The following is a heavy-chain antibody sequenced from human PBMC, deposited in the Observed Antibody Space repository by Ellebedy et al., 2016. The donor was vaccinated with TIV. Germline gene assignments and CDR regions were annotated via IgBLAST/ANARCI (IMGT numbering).Heavy chain of an antibody. Sequence: GGSLRLSCAASGFTFSSYWMSWVRKAPGKGLEWVANIRQDGSEKYYVDSVKGRFTISRDNAKNSLYLQMNSLRAEDTAVYYCARDTNYYDSSGEWYFDYWGQGTLVTVSS. V-gene: IGHV3-7*03. CDR3: ARDTNYYDSSGEWYFDY. CDR1: GFTFSSYW. D-gene: IGHD3-22*01. CDR2: IRQDGSEK. J-gene: IGHJ4*02.